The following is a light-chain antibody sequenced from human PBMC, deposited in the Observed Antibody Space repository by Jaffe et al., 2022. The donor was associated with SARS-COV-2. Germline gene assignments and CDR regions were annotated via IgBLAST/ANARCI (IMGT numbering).Light chain of an antibody. J-gene: IGKJ4*01. Sequence: EIVLTQSPATLSLSPGERATLSCRASQSVSSYVAWHQQRPGQAPRLLIYDASNRATGIPARFSASGSGTDFTLTISSLEPEDFAVYYCHQRSNWPPTFGGGTKVEIK. CDR2: DAS. CDR3: HQRSNWPPT. V-gene: IGKV3-11*01. CDR1: QSVSSY.